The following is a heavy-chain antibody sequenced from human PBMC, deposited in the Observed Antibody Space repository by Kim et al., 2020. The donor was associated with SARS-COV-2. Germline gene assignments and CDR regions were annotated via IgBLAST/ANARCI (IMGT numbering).Heavy chain of an antibody. CDR3: ARDLPYSGYDFCFDR. D-gene: IGHD5-12*01. CDR2: INSDGSST. Sequence: GGSLRLSCAASGFTFSSYWMHWVRQAPGKGLVWVSRINSDGSSTSYADSVKGRFTISRDNAKNTLYLQMNSLRAEDTAVYYCARDLPYSGYDFCFDRWGQGTLVTVSS. J-gene: IGHJ5*02. CDR1: GFTFSSYW. V-gene: IGHV3-74*01.